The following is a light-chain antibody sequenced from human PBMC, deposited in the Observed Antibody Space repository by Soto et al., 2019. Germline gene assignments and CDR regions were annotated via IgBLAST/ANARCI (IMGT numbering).Light chain of an antibody. J-gene: IGKJ1*01. CDR3: QQRSNSWT. V-gene: IGKV3-11*01. Sequence: EIVLTQSPATLSLSPGERATLSCRASQSVSSYLAWYQQKPGQAPKLLIYDASNRATGIPARFSGSGSGTDFPLTISRLEPEDFAVYYCQQRSNSWTFGQGTKVEI. CDR2: DAS. CDR1: QSVSSY.